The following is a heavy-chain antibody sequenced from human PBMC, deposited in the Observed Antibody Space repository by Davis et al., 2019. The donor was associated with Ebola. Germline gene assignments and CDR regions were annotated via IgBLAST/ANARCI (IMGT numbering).Heavy chain of an antibody. CDR2: ITSGSNAI. D-gene: IGHD4-11*01. Sequence: PGGSLCLSCAVSGLTPSDFSMNWVRQAPGKALEWISFITSGSNAIHYADSVKGRFTVSRDNVQNSLFLEMSSLRDEDSAVYYCVRDYIFAFDLWGQGARVTVSS. CDR3: VRDYIFAFDL. CDR1: GLTPSDFS. J-gene: IGHJ5*02. V-gene: IGHV3-48*02.